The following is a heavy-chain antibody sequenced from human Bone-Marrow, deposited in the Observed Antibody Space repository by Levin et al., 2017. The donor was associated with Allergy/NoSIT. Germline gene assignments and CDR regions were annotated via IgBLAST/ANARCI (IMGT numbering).Heavy chain of an antibody. CDR2: ISYDGSNK. J-gene: IGHJ6*02. CDR1: GFTFSSYG. Sequence: GGSLRLSCAASGFTFSSYGMHWVRQAPGKGLEWVAVISYDGSNKYYADSVKGRFTISRDNSKNTLYLQMNSLRAEDTAVYYCAKDSRCSSTSCSYGDYYYGMDVWGQGTTVTVSS. CDR3: AKDSRCSSTSCSYGDYYYGMDV. D-gene: IGHD2-2*01. V-gene: IGHV3-30*18.